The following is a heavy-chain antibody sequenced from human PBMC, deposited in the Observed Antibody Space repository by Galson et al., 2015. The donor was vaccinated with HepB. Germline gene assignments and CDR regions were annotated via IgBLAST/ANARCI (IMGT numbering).Heavy chain of an antibody. CDR1: GYTFTSYY. V-gene: IGHV1-46*01. Sequence: SVKVSCKASGYTFTSYYMHWVRQAPGQGLEWMGIINPSGGSTSYAQKFQGRVTMTRDTSTSTVYMELSSLRSEDTAVYYCARDYYDFWSGGDNWFDPWGQGTLVTVSS. J-gene: IGHJ5*02. D-gene: IGHD3-3*01. CDR2: INPSGGST. CDR3: ARDYYDFWSGGDNWFDP.